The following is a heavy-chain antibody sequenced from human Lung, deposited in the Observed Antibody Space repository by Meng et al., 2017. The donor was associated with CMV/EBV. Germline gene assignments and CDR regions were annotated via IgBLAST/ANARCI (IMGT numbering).Heavy chain of an antibody. J-gene: IGHJ2*01. V-gene: IGHV1-69*05. CDR1: GDTFSNYA. Sequence: KASGDTFSNYAISWVRQAPGQGLEWMGGVIPIIGTTNSAQKFQGRVTITTDESRSTAYMELSSLTSEDTAVYYCATHDFLRGHWYFDLWGRGTLVTVSS. CDR3: ATHDFLRGHWYFDL. D-gene: IGHD3/OR15-3a*01. CDR2: VIPIIGTT.